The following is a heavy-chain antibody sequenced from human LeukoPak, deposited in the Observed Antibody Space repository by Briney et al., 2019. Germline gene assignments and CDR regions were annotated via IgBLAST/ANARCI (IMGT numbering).Heavy chain of an antibody. CDR3: ARIMPGDPPAFDY. CDR1: GYPFRGYS. J-gene: IGHJ4*02. V-gene: IGHV1-2*02. CDR2: INTNTGGT. Sequence: GASVKVSCKASGYPFRGYSMHWVRQAPGQGLEWMGCINTNTGGTHYSEDFQDRVTMTTDTSMNTAYMELTGLKSDDTAVYYCARIMPGDPPAFDYWGQGTLVTVSP. D-gene: IGHD7-27*01.